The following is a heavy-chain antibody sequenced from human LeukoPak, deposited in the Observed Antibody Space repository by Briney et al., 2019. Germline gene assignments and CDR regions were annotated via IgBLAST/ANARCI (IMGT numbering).Heavy chain of an antibody. CDR1: GFTFSSYA. D-gene: IGHD3-9*01. CDR3: AKSPPGYNILTGYYR. CDR2: ISGSGGST. Sequence: GGSLRLSCAASGFTFSSYAMSWVRQAPGKGLEWVSAISGSGGSTYYADSVMGRFTISRDNSKNTLYLQMNSLRAEDTAVYYCAKSPPGYNILTGYYRWGQGTLVTVSS. J-gene: IGHJ4*02. V-gene: IGHV3-23*01.